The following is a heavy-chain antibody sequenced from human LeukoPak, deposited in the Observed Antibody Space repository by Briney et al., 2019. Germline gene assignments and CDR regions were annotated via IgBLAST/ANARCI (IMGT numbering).Heavy chain of an antibody. CDR3: AREGIYGSGSYSTNWFDP. D-gene: IGHD3-10*01. V-gene: IGHV4-34*01. CDR1: GGSFSGYY. J-gene: IGHJ5*02. Sequence: SETLSLTCAVYGGSFSGYYWSWIRQPPGKGLEWIGETNHSGSTNYNPSLKSRVTISVDTSKNQFSLKLSSVTAADTAVYYCAREGIYGSGSYSTNWFDPWGQGTLVTVSS. CDR2: TNHSGST.